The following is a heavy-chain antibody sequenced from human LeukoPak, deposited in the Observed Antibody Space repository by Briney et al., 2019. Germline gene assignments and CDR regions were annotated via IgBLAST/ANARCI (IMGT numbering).Heavy chain of an antibody. J-gene: IGHJ4*02. CDR3: ARVRDRMKGYKFDY. CDR1: GYTFAGYY. CDR2: INPNSTTT. D-gene: IGHD5-18*01. Sequence: AASVKVSCKASGYTFAGYYVHWVRQAPGQVLEWMGWINPNSTTTHYAQKFQGRVTMTRDTSISTAYMELRRLRSDDTATYYCARVRDRMKGYKFDYWGQGTLVTVSS. V-gene: IGHV1-2*02.